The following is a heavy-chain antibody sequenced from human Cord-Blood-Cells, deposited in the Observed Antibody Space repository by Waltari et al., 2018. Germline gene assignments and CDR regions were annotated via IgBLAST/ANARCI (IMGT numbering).Heavy chain of an antibody. V-gene: IGHV3-30*03. CDR2: ISYDGSNK. Sequence: QLQLQESGPGLVKPSETLSLTCTVSGGSISSSSYYWGWIRQPPGKGLEWVAVISYDGSNKYYADSVKGRFTISRDNSKNTLYLQMNSLRAEDTAVYYCARSHGYNDAFDIWGQGTMVTVSS. CDR1: GGSISSSS. J-gene: IGHJ3*02. CDR3: ARSHGYNDAFDI. D-gene: IGHD5-12*01.